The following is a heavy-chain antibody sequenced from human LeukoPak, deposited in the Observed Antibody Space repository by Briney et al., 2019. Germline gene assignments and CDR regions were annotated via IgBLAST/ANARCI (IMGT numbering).Heavy chain of an antibody. V-gene: IGHV3-23*01. D-gene: IGHD6-19*01. CDR1: GFTLSSYA. Sequence: HPGGSLRLSCAASGFTLSSYAMSWVRQAPGKGPEWVSAISGSGGSTYYADSVKGRFTISRDNSKNTLYLQMNSLRAEDTAVYYCAKGLSGWSPFDPWGQGTLVTVSS. J-gene: IGHJ5*02. CDR3: AKGLSGWSPFDP. CDR2: ISGSGGST.